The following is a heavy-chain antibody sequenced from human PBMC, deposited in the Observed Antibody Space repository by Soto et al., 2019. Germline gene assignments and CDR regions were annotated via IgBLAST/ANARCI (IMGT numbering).Heavy chain of an antibody. Sequence: SETLSLTCAVYGGSFSGYYWIWIRRPPGKGLEWIGEINHSGSTNYNPSLKSRVTISVDTSKNQFSLKLSSVTAADTAVYYCARGQRYCTNGVCYRLSYGMDVWGQGTTVTVSS. J-gene: IGHJ6*02. D-gene: IGHD2-8*01. CDR1: GGSFSGYY. V-gene: IGHV4-34*01. CDR3: ARGQRYCTNGVCYRLSYGMDV. CDR2: INHSGST.